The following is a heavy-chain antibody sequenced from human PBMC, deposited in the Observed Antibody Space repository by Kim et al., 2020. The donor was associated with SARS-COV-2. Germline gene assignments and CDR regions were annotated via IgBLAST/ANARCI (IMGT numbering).Heavy chain of an antibody. CDR1: GYTFTNYY. CDR2: INPTGGST. J-gene: IGHJ4*02. V-gene: IGHV1-46*01. Sequence: ASVKVSCKASGYTFTNYYMHWVRQAPGQGLEWMTIINPTGGSTSYAEKFQGRVTMTRDTSTSTVYMELSSLRSDDTAMYYCARGRIVIESTPSSFDYWGQGTLVTVSS. CDR3: ARGRIVIESTPSSFDY. D-gene: IGHD2-2*01.